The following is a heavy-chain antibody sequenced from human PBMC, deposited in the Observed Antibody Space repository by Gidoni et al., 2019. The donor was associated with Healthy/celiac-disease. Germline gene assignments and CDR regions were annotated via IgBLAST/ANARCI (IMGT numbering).Heavy chain of an antibody. Sequence: QVQLQESGPGLVKPSQTLSLTCTVSGGSISSGGYYLSWIRQPPGKGLEWIGYIYYSGSTYYNPSLKRRVTISVATSKNQFSPKLSSVTAADTAVYYCARGEYSGSFPFDYWGQGTLVTVSS. CDR2: IYYSGST. CDR3: ARGEYSGSFPFDY. D-gene: IGHD1-26*01. J-gene: IGHJ4*02. V-gene: IGHV4-31*03. CDR1: GGSISSGGYY.